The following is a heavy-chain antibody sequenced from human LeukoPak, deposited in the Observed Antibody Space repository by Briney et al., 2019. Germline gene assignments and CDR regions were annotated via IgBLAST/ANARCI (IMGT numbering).Heavy chain of an antibody. CDR1: GDSISSYY. CDR3: ARSVHAYYYGSRSMQPDY. V-gene: IGHV4-59*08. J-gene: IGHJ4*02. D-gene: IGHD3-10*01. CDR2: IDYTGST. Sequence: SETLSLTCTVSGDSISSYYWSWIRQPPGKGLEWIGYIDYTGSTNYNPSLKSRVTISLDTSKNQFSLRVSSVTAADTAVYYCARSVHAYYYGSRSMQPDYWGQGTLVTVSS.